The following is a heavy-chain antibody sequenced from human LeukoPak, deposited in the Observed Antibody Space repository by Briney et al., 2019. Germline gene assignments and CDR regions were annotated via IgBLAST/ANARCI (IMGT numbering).Heavy chain of an antibody. D-gene: IGHD6-13*01. CDR1: GGSISSSSYY. CDR3: ARQLGAAGDDAFDI. J-gene: IGHJ3*02. CDR2: IYYSGST. V-gene: IGHV4-39*01. Sequence: SETLSLTCTVSGGSISSSSYYWGWIRQPPGKGLEWIGSIYYSGSTYYNPSLKSRVTISVDTSKNQFSLKLSSVTAADTAVYYCARQLGAAGDDAFDIWGQGTMVTVSS.